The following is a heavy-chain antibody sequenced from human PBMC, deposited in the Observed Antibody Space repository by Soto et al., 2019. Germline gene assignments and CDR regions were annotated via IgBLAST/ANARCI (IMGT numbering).Heavy chain of an antibody. J-gene: IGHJ6*03. CDR2: IYYSGST. CDR3: ARMRPGSGSYYNVGVGNLYYYYMDV. D-gene: IGHD3-10*01. CDR1: GGSISSYY. V-gene: IGHV4-59*08. Sequence: QVQLRESGPGLVKPSETLSLTCTVSGGSISSYYWSWIRQPPGKGLEWIGYIYYSGSTYYNPSLKSRVTISVDTSKNQFSLKLSSVTAADTAVYYCARMRPGSGSYYNVGVGNLYYYYMDVWGKGTTVTVSS.